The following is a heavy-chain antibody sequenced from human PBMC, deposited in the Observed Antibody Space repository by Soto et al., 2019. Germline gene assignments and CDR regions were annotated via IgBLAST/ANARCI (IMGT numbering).Heavy chain of an antibody. V-gene: IGHV4-38-2*02. CDR2: ISHSGTT. J-gene: IGHJ6*02. CDR3: ARVTMVIRDSDHFGVDV. D-gene: IGHD4-17*01. Sequence: PSETLSLTCLVSGFPISSTYSWGWIRQPPGKGLAWIGSISHSGTTSYSPSLTSRVPISVDTSKNQVSLKLTSVTAADTAVYCCARVTMVIRDSDHFGVDVWGHGTTVTVSS. CDR1: GFPISSTYS.